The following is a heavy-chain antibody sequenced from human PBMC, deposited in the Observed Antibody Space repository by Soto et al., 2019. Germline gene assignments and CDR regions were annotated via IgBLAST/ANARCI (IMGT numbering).Heavy chain of an antibody. CDR2: INPSGGST. CDR1: GYTFTSYY. V-gene: IGHV1-46*01. D-gene: IGHD2-2*01. Sequence: ASVKVSCKASGYTFTSYYMHWVRQAPGQGLEWMGIINPSGGSTSYAQKFQGRVTMTRDTSTSTVYMELSSLRSEDTAVYYCARDVEYQLLIGYHYYYGVDVWGQGTTVTVSS. J-gene: IGHJ6*02. CDR3: ARDVEYQLLIGYHYYYGVDV.